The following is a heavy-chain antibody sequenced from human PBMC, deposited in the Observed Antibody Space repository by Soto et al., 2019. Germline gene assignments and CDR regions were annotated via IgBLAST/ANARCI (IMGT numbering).Heavy chain of an antibody. V-gene: IGHV3-30-3*01. CDR2: ISYDGSNK. CDR3: ASPGIAAKSDP. CDR1: GFTFSSYA. Sequence: GGSLRLSCAASGFTFSSYAMSWVRRAPGKGLEWVAVISYDGSNKYYADSVKGRFTISRDNSKNTLYLQMNSLRAEDTAVYYCASPGIAAKSDPWGQGTLVTVSS. D-gene: IGHD6-13*01. J-gene: IGHJ5*02.